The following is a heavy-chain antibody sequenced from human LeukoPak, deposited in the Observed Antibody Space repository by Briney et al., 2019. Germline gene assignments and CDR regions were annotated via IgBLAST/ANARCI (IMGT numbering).Heavy chain of an antibody. Sequence: SETLSLTCAVYGESFSGYYWSWIRQPPGKGLEWIGEINHSGSTNYNPSLKSRVTISVDTSKNQFSLKLSSVTAADTAVYYCARGRTAFDIWGQGTMVTVSS. CDR1: GESFSGYY. J-gene: IGHJ3*02. V-gene: IGHV4-34*01. CDR3: ARGRTAFDI. CDR2: INHSGST. D-gene: IGHD1-14*01.